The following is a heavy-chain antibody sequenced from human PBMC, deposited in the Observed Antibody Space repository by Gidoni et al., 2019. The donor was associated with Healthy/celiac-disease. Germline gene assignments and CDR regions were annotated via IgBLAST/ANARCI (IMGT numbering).Heavy chain of an antibody. Sequence: QLQLQESAPGLAKPSQSLSLPCAAPGRSISSGDFSLSWFRQPPGKGLEWIGYIYHSESTYYNPSLKSRVTMSVDRSKNQFSLKLSSVTAADTAVYYCARAYDSSGLDWLDPWGQGTLVTVSS. CDR2: IYHSEST. J-gene: IGHJ5*02. D-gene: IGHD3-22*01. CDR1: GRSISSGDFS. V-gene: IGHV4-30-2*01. CDR3: ARAYDSSGLDWLDP.